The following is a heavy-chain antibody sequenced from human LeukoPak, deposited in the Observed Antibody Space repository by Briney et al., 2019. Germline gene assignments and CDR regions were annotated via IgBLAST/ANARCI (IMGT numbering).Heavy chain of an antibody. CDR2: ISGSGGST. Sequence: PGGSLRLSCAASGFTFSSYAMSWVRQAPGKGLEWVSAISGSGGSTYYADSVKGRFTISRDNSKNTLYLQLNSLRAEDTAVYYCAKDRLWSSSWVGYFDYWGQGTLVTVSS. CDR1: GFTFSSYA. CDR3: AKDRLWSSSWVGYFDY. J-gene: IGHJ4*02. V-gene: IGHV3-23*01. D-gene: IGHD6-13*01.